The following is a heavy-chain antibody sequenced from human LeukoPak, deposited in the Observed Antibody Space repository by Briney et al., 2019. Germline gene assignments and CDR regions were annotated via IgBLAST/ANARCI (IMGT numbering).Heavy chain of an antibody. D-gene: IGHD6-13*01. CDR3: ARDRYSSSWGEYYYYGMDV. J-gene: IGHJ6*02. V-gene: IGHV3-48*01. CDR2: ISSSGSTI. Sequence: GGSLRLSCAVSGFTFSSYSMNWVRQAPGKGLEWVSYISSSGSTIYYADSVKGRFTISRDNSKNTLYLQMNSLRAEDTAVYYCARDRYSSSWGEYYYYGMDVWGQGTTVTVSS. CDR1: GFTFSSYS.